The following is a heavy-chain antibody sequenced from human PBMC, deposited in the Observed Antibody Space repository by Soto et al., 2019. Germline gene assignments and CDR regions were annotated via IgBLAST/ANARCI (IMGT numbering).Heavy chain of an antibody. CDR1: GFTFSSYA. CDR2: ISGSGGST. V-gene: IGHV3-23*01. Sequence: GGSLRLSCAASGFTFSSYAMSWVRQAPGKGLEWVSAISGSGGSTYYADSVKGRFTISRDNSKNTLYLQMNSLRAEDTAVYYWVKVPGHRSRWIDYWGQGTLVTVST. J-gene: IGHJ4*02. CDR3: VKVPGHRSRWIDY. D-gene: IGHD6-13*01.